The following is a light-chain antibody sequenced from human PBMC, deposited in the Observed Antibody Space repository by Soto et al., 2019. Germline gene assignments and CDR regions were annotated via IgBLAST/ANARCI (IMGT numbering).Light chain of an antibody. Sequence: AIRMTQSPSXFSASTGDRVTITCRASXGISXYLAWYQQKPGKAPKLLIYAASTLQSGVPSRFSGSGSGTDFTLTISCLQSEDFATYYCQQYYSYPRTFGQGTKVEIK. CDR3: QQYYSYPRT. CDR2: AAS. J-gene: IGKJ1*01. V-gene: IGKV1-8*01. CDR1: XGISXY.